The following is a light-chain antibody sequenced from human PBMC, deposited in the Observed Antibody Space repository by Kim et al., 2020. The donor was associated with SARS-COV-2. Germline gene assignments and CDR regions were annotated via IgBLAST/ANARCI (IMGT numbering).Light chain of an antibody. V-gene: IGLV3-21*04. CDR1: TIKSQS. CDR2: YDA. J-gene: IGLJ3*02. CDR3: QVWDSTSDLPV. Sequence: AQSEPAKINCAENTIKSQSVHEYHQKPGPAAVLFIYYDADRPSGIPERFSGSNSGNTATLTISRVEAGDEADYYCQVWDSTSDLPVFGGGTQLTVL.